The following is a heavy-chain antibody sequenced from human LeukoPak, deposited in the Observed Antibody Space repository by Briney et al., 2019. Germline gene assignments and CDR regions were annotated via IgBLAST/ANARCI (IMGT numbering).Heavy chain of an antibody. D-gene: IGHD5-12*01. CDR1: GFTFSSYG. CDR2: ISDDENIR. J-gene: IGHJ4*02. V-gene: IGHV3-30*18. CDR3: AKDKVAINSVLDH. Sequence: GGSLRLSCAASGFTFSSYGMHWVRQAPGKGLEWVAVISDDENIRYYSDSVKGRFTISRDNSKNILYLQMNSLRAEDSAVYKCAKDKVAINSVLDHWGQGTLVTVSS.